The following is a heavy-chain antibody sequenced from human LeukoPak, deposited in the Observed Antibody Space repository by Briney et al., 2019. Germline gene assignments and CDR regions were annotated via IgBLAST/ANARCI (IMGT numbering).Heavy chain of an antibody. Sequence: PGGSLRLSCAASGFTSSSYGMHWVRQAPGKGLEWVAFIRYDGSNKYYADSVKGRFTISRDNSKNTLYLQMNSLRAEDTAVYYCAKDANWDWGNFDYWGQGTLVTVSS. J-gene: IGHJ4*02. CDR1: GFTSSSYG. D-gene: IGHD1-7*01. CDR2: IRYDGSNK. V-gene: IGHV3-30*02. CDR3: AKDANWDWGNFDY.